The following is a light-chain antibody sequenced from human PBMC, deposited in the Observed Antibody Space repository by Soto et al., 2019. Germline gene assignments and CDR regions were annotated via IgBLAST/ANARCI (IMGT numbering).Light chain of an antibody. CDR1: SNDVGGYNY. J-gene: IGLJ1*01. Sequence: ALTQPASVSGSPGQSITISCTGTSNDVGGYNYVSWYQQYPGKAPKLIIYDVTNRPSGVSTRFSGSKSGNRASLAISGLQAEDEADYYCSSYTTTTTSCVFGTGTKVTVL. CDR2: DVT. V-gene: IGLV2-14*01. CDR3: SSYTTTTTSCV.